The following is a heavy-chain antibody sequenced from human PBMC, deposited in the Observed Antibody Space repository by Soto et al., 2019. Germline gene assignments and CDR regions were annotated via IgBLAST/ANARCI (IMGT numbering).Heavy chain of an antibody. J-gene: IGHJ6*02. D-gene: IGHD4-17*01. CDR2: IFHSGST. CDR3: ARALSYGGYDYYYYGMDV. V-gene: IGHV4-38-2*01. Sequence: SETLSLTCAVSGYSISSGYYWGWIRQPPGKGLEWIGNIFHSGSTHYNPSLKSRVTMSVDTPKNQFSLKLSSVTAADTAVYFCARALSYGGYDYYYYGMDVWGQGTTVTVSS. CDR1: GYSISSGYY.